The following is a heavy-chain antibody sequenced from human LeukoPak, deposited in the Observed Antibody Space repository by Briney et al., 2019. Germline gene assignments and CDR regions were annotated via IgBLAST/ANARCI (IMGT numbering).Heavy chain of an antibody. CDR1: GGTFISYA. Sequence: GASVTVSFKASGGTFISYAISWVRQAPGQGLEWMGGIIPIFGTANYAQKFQGRGTITADESTSTAYMELSSLRSEDTAVYYCARGRVPAAMPPGDVWGKGTTVTVSS. D-gene: IGHD2-2*01. J-gene: IGHJ6*04. CDR2: IIPIFGTA. V-gene: IGHV1-69*01. CDR3: ARGRVPAAMPPGDV.